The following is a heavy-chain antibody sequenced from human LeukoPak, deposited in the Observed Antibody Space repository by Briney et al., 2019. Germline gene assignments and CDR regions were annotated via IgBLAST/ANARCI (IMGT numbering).Heavy chain of an antibody. Sequence: GGSLRLSCAASGFTFRDYSTHWVRQAPGEGLEWVSGISWESRDIHYADSVKGQFTISRDNSKNTLYLQMNSLRAEDTAVYYCASYYGSGLFDYWGQGTLVTVSS. J-gene: IGHJ4*02. V-gene: IGHV3-9*01. D-gene: IGHD3-10*01. CDR1: GFTFRDYS. CDR2: ISWESRDI. CDR3: ASYYGSGLFDY.